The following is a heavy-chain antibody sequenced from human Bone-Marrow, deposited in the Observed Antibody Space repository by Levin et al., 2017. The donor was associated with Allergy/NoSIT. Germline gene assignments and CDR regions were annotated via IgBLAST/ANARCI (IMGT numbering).Heavy chain of an antibody. CDR2: ISGNGIST. Sequence: GESLKISCAASGFIFSSHAMSWVRQAPGKGLEWVASISGNGISTFYADPVKGRFTISRDNSRNTLSLQMNSLRAEDTALYYWVRSLPNYYYYYLDVWGKGTTVTVSS. V-gene: IGHV3-23*01. CDR3: VRSLPNYYYYYLDV. J-gene: IGHJ6*03. CDR1: GFIFSSHA.